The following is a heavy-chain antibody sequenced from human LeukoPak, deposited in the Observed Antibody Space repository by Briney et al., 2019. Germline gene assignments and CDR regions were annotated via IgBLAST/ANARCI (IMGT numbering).Heavy chain of an antibody. J-gene: IGHJ5*02. Sequence: PSETLSLTCTVSGGSISSGSYSWSWIRQPAGKGLEWIGLFYISGSTNYNPSLESRVTISVDTSKNQFSLKLTSVTAADTAVYYCAREVIAAHNWFDPWGQGTLVTVSS. V-gene: IGHV4-61*02. CDR3: AREVIAAHNWFDP. D-gene: IGHD6-6*01. CDR2: FYISGST. CDR1: GGSISSGSYS.